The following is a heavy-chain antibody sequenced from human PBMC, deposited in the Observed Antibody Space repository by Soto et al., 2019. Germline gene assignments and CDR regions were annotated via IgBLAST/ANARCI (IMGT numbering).Heavy chain of an antibody. D-gene: IGHD3-10*01. Sequence: GGSLRLSCTASGFTFSRHWMHWVRQTPGKGLVWVSRIDGGGGSTNYADSVKGRFTISRDNSKNTLYLQMNSLRAEDTAVYYCAKYPYYYGSGSSHRYGMDVWGQGTTVTVSS. CDR3: AKYPYYYGSGSSHRYGMDV. CDR1: GFTFSRHW. J-gene: IGHJ6*02. CDR2: IDGGGGST. V-gene: IGHV3-74*01.